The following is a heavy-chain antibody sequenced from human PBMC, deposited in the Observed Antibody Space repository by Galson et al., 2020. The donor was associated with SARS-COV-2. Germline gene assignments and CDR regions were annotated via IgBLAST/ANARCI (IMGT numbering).Heavy chain of an antibody. Sequence: GGSLRLSCAASGFTFSSYEMNWVRQAPGKGLEWVSYISRSGTNIYYADSVTGRFTISRDNAMNSLYLQMNSLRAEDTALYYCARDVSMVRAIVPYYYGMDVWGQGTTVTVSS. D-gene: IGHD3-10*01. V-gene: IGHV3-48*03. CDR3: ARDVSMVRAIVPYYYGMDV. CDR2: ISRSGTNI. CDR1: GFTFSSYE. J-gene: IGHJ6*02.